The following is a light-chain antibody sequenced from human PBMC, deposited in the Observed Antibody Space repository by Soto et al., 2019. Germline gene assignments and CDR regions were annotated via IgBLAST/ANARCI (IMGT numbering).Light chain of an antibody. CDR2: DAY. J-gene: IGKJ5*01. CDR3: QQYNNWPPIT. V-gene: IGKV3-15*01. Sequence: EIVMTQSPATLSVSPGETATLSCRASESVNDKLAWYQQKPGQAPRLLIYDAYTRDTGIPARFGGSGSGTEFTLTNSSLQSEDFAVYYCQQYNNWPPITFGQGTRLDIK. CDR1: ESVNDK.